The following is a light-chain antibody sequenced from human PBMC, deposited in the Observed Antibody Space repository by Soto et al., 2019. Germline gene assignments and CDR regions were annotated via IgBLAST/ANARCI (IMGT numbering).Light chain of an antibody. CDR2: AAS. Sequence: EIVMTQSPATLSVSPGGRVTLSCRASQSASNYLAWYQQKPGQAPRLLVSAASNRANGIPARFSGSGSGTDFTLTISSLEPQDFGVFYCQQRFDWPKITFGQGTRLEIK. V-gene: IGKV3-11*01. CDR1: QSASNY. J-gene: IGKJ5*01. CDR3: QQRFDWPKIT.